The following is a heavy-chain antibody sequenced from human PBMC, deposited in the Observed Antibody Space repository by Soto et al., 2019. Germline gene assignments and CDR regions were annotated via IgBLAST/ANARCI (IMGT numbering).Heavy chain of an antibody. CDR3: ARDFGVQAQYYDILTGYSDYYYYYMDV. CDR2: ISSSSSYI. D-gene: IGHD3-9*01. Sequence: GGSLRLSCAASGFTFSSYSMNWVRQAPGKGLEWVSSISSSSSYIYYADSVKGRFTISRDNAKNSLYLQMNSLRAEDTAVYYCARDFGVQAQYYDILTGYSDYYYYYMDVWGKGTTVTVSS. CDR1: GFTFSSYS. V-gene: IGHV3-21*01. J-gene: IGHJ6*03.